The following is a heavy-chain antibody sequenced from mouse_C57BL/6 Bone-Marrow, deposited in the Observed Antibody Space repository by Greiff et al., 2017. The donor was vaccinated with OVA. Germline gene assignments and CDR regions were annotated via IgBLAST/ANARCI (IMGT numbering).Heavy chain of an antibody. CDR1: GFTFTDYY. V-gene: IGHV7-3*01. Sequence: EVQRVESGGGLVQPGGSLSLSCAASGFTFTDYYMSWVRQPPGKALEWLGFIRNKANGYTTEYSASVKGRFTISRDNSQSILYLQMNALRAEDSATYYCARLGYFDVWGTGTTVTVSS. J-gene: IGHJ1*03. CDR2: IRNKANGYTT. CDR3: ARLGYFDV.